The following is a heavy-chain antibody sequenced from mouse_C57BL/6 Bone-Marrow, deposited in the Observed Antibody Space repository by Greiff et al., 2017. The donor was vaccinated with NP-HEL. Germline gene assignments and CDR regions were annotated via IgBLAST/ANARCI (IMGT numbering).Heavy chain of an antibody. Sequence: EVQLQQSGPELVKPGASVKISCKASGYTFTDYYMNWVKQSHGKSLEWIGDINPNNGGTSYNQKFKGKATLTVDKSSSTAYMELRSLTSEDSAVYYCARGGTDFAYWGQGTLVTVSA. J-gene: IGHJ3*01. CDR1: GYTFTDYY. D-gene: IGHD2-14*01. V-gene: IGHV1-26*01. CDR2: INPNNGGT. CDR3: ARGGTDFAY.